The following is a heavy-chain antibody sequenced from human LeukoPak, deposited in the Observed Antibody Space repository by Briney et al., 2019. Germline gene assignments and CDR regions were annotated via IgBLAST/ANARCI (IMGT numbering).Heavy chain of an antibody. Sequence: VKVSRKASGYTFTDYSMHWVRQAPGQGLEWMGWMNPNSGGTNHAQTFQGRVTMTRDTSISTAYMELTSLRSDDTAVYYCARESPRSGYYYGDDAFDIWGQGTMVTVSS. CDR1: GYTFTDYS. D-gene: IGHD3-22*01. CDR2: MNPNSGGT. V-gene: IGHV1-2*02. J-gene: IGHJ3*02. CDR3: ARESPRSGYYYGDDAFDI.